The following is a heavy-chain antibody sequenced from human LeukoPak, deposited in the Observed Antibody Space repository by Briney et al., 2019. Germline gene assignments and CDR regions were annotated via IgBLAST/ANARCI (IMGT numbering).Heavy chain of an antibody. CDR3: ARDLRGYFDY. CDR2: INWDSGNI. J-gene: IGHJ4*02. CDR1: GLTFDDYA. Sequence: GGSLRLSCAASGLTFDDYAMHWVRQAPGKGLEWVSGINWDSGNIHYADSVKGRFTISRDNAKNSLYLQMNSLRAEDTAVYYCARDLRGYFDYWGQGTLVTVSS. D-gene: IGHD3-10*01. V-gene: IGHV3-9*01.